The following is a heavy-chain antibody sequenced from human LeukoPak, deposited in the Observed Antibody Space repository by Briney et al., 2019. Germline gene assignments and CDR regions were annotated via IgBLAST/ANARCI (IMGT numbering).Heavy chain of an antibody. D-gene: IGHD2-2*01. CDR3: ARGGYCSSTNCYLVAWFDP. V-gene: IGHV4-34*01. Sequence: PSETLSLTCAVYGGSFSGYYWSWIRQPPGKGLEWIGEINHSGSTNCNPSLKSRVTISVDTSKNQFSLKLSSVTAADTAVYYCARGGYCSSTNCYLVAWFDPWGQGTLVTVSS. CDR2: INHSGST. CDR1: GGSFSGYY. J-gene: IGHJ5*02.